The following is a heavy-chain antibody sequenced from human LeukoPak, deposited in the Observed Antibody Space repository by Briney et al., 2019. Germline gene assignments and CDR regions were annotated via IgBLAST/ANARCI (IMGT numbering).Heavy chain of an antibody. CDR3: AKGSQARTTVTTFDY. J-gene: IGHJ4*02. CDR1: GFTFSSYA. CDR2: ISGSGGST. V-gene: IGHV3-23*01. D-gene: IGHD4-17*01. Sequence: GGSLRLSCAASGFTFSSYAMSWVRQAPAKGLEWVSAISGSGGSTYYADSVKGRFTISRDNSKNTLYLQMNSLRAEDTAVYYCAKGSQARTTVTTFDYWGQGTLVTVSS.